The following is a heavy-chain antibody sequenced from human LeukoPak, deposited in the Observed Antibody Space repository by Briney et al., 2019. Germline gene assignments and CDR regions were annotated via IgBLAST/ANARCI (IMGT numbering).Heavy chain of an antibody. D-gene: IGHD6-13*01. CDR2: IYYSGST. CDR1: GGSISSSSYY. Sequence: SETLSLTCTVSGGSISSSSYYWGWIRQPPGKGLEWIGSIYYSGSTYYNPSLKSRVTISVDTSKNQFSLKLSSVTAADTAVYYCATSSESIAAPYYDAFDIWGQGTMVTVSS. V-gene: IGHV4-39*07. J-gene: IGHJ3*02. CDR3: ATSSESIAAPYYDAFDI.